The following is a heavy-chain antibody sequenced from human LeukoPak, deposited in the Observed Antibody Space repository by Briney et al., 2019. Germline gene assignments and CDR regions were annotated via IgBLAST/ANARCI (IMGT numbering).Heavy chain of an antibody. CDR3: ARTSYSGSWYYFDY. J-gene: IGHJ4*02. D-gene: IGHD6-13*01. V-gene: IGHV4-31*03. CDR1: GGSISSGGYY. Sequence: ASQTLSLTCTVSGGSISSGGYYWSWIRQHPGKGLEWIGYIYYSGSTYYNPSLKSRVTISVDTSKNQFSLKLSSVTAADTAVYYCARTSYSGSWYYFDYWGQGTLVTVSS. CDR2: IYYSGST.